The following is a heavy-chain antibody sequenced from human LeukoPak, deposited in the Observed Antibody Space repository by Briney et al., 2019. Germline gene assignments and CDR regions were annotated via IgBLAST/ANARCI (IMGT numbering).Heavy chain of an antibody. V-gene: IGHV4-34*09. CDR3: ARVTVVAATPVVSWFDP. D-gene: IGHD2-15*01. Sequence: SVTLSLTCAVYGGSFSGYYWSWIRQPPGKGLEWIGYIYYSGSTYYNPSLKSRVTISVDTSKNQFSLKLSSVTAADTAVYYCARVTVVAATPVVSWFDPWGQGTLVTVSS. CDR2: IYYSGST. J-gene: IGHJ5*02. CDR1: GGSFSGYY.